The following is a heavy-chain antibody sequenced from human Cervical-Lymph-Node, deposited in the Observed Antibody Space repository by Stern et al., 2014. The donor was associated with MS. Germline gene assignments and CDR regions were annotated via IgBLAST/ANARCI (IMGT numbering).Heavy chain of an antibody. CDR3: ARSDFWNAYYTDS. CDR1: GFTFSEYY. Sequence: QVQLVESGGDLVKPGGSLRLSCAASGFTFSEYYMNWIRQAPGKGLEWVSYISGSGDAIFYADSANRRFTISSDNAKNLLYLQMNSLRGEDTTVYFCARSDFWNAYYTDSWGQGTLVTVSS. D-gene: IGHD3-3*01. V-gene: IGHV3-11*01. J-gene: IGHJ5*01. CDR2: ISGSGDAI.